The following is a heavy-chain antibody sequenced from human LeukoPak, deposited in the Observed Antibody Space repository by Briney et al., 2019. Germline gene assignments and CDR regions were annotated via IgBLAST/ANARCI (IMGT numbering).Heavy chain of an antibody. Sequence: ASVKVSCKASGYAFTSYAMHWVRQAPGQRLEWMGWINAGNGNTKYSQKFQGRVTITRDTSADTAYMELSSLRSEDTAVYYCARLKYCTNGVCYAGFDYWGQGTLVTVSS. V-gene: IGHV1-3*01. CDR2: INAGNGNT. D-gene: IGHD2-8*01. J-gene: IGHJ4*02. CDR1: GYAFTSYA. CDR3: ARLKYCTNGVCYAGFDY.